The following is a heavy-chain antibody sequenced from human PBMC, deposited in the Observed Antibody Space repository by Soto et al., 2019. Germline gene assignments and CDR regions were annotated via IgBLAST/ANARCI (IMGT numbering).Heavy chain of an antibody. J-gene: IGHJ4*02. CDR3: ARRGYYYDSSGYFY. Sequence: ASVKVSCKASGGTFSSYAISWVRQAPGQGLEWMGGIIPIFGTANYAQKFQGRVTITADESTSTAYMELSSLRSEDTAVYYCARRGYYYDSSGYFYWGQGTLVTVS. CDR2: IIPIFGTA. D-gene: IGHD3-22*01. V-gene: IGHV1-69*13. CDR1: GGTFSSYA.